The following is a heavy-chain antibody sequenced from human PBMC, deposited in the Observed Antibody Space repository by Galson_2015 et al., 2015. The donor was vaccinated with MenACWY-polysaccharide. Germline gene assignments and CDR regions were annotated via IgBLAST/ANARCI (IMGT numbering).Heavy chain of an antibody. D-gene: IGHD2-15*01. J-gene: IGHJ4*02. CDR3: ARLSSGGSYYND. V-gene: IGHV3-7*01. CDR1: GFSFSTYW. Sequence: SLRLSCAASGFSFSTYWMSWVRQAPGKGLEWVANINQGGTEERYVDSVKGRFTISRDNAQNSVYLQMNGLRAEDTAVYYCARLSSGGSYYNDWGQGTLVTVSS. CDR2: INQGGTEE.